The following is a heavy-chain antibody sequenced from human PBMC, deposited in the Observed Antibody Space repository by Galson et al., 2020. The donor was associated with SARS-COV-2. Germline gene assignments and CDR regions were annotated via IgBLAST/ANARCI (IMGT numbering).Heavy chain of an antibody. CDR1: GFSLSNARMG. D-gene: IGHD3-3*01. Sequence: PTLVKPTETLTLTCTVSGFSLSNARMGVSWIRQPPGKALEWLAHIFSNDEKSYSTSLKSRLTISKDTSKSQVVLTMTNMDPVDTATYYCARIIHYYDDFWSGSNWFDPWGQGTLVTVSS. CDR2: IFSNDEK. V-gene: IGHV2-26*01. CDR3: ARIIHYYDDFWSGSNWFDP. J-gene: IGHJ5*02.